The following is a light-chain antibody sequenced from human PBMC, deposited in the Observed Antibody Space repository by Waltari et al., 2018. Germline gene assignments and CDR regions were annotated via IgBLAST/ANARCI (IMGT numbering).Light chain of an antibody. CDR1: QTISNW. Sequence: DIQMTQSPSTLSASVGDRVTITCRASQTISNWLAWYQQKPGKDPKLLIHEASSLEDGVPSRFSGSRSGTEFTLTISSLQPDDSATYYCQQYNMYSYTFGQGTRLEIK. J-gene: IGKJ2*01. CDR3: QQYNMYSYT. V-gene: IGKV1-5*03. CDR2: EAS.